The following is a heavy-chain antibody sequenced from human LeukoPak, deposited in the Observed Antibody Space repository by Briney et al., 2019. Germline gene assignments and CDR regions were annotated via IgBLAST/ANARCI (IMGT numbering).Heavy chain of an antibody. V-gene: IGHV4-61*02. D-gene: IGHD3-16*02. CDR3: ARGIIMITFGGVIALDAFDI. CDR1: GGSISSGDYY. Sequence: SETLSLTCTVSGGSISSGDYYWRWIRQPAGKGLEWIGRIYTSGSTDYNPSLKSRVTISVDTSKNQFSLKLSSVTAADTAVYYCARGIIMITFGGVIALDAFDIWGQGTMVTVSS. J-gene: IGHJ3*02. CDR2: IYTSGST.